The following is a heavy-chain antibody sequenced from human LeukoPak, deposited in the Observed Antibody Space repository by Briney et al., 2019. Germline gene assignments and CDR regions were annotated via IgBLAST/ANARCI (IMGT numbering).Heavy chain of an antibody. V-gene: IGHV4-59*08. D-gene: IGHD1-1*01. CDR1: GGSINDYY. J-gene: IGHJ4*02. CDR3: AGQQLERGEDH. CDR2: VLYSGTT. Sequence: SETLSLTCTISGGSINDYYWSWIRQPAGKGLEWIGYVLYSGTTNYNPSLKSRVSISLDTSKNQFSLMVNSVTAADTAVYFCAGQQLERGEDHWGQGTLVTVSS.